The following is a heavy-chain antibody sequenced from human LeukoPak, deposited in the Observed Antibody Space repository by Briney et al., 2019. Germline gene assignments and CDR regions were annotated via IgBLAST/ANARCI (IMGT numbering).Heavy chain of an antibody. CDR3: ARDQEQWLPPDLSYNWFDP. Sequence: ASVKVSCKASGYTFTGYYMHWVRQAPGQGLEWMGWIHPNSGGTNYAQKFQGRVTMTRDTSISTAYMELSRLRSDDTAVYYCARDQEQWLPPDLSYNWFDPWGQGTLVTVSS. CDR1: GYTFTGYY. D-gene: IGHD6-19*01. J-gene: IGHJ5*02. V-gene: IGHV1-2*02. CDR2: IHPNSGGT.